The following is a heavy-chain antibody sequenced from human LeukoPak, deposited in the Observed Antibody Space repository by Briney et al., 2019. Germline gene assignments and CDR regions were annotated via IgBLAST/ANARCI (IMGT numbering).Heavy chain of an antibody. J-gene: IGHJ6*02. CDR2: IYYSGST. CDR1: GGSINSYY. Sequence: PSETLSLTCSVSGGSINSYYWSWIRQPPGKGLEWIGYIYYSGSTNYNPSLQSRVTMSVDTSKNQFSLNLSSATAADTAVYYCAREACRGCRDTAMVRLYGMDVWGQGTTVTVSS. D-gene: IGHD5-18*01. CDR3: AREACRGCRDTAMVRLYGMDV. V-gene: IGHV4-59*01.